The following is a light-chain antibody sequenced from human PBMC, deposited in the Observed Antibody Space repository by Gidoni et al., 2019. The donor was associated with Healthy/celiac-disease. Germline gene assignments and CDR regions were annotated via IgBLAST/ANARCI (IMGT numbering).Light chain of an antibody. CDR3: SSYAGSNNDVV. V-gene: IGLV2-8*01. Sequence: QSALTQPPSASGSPGQSVTISCTGTSSDVGGYNYVSWYQQHPGNAPKLMISEVSKRPSGVPDRFSGSKSGNTASLTVSGLQAEDEADYYCSSYAGSNNDVVFGGGTKLTVL. CDR1: SSDVGGYNY. CDR2: EVS. J-gene: IGLJ2*01.